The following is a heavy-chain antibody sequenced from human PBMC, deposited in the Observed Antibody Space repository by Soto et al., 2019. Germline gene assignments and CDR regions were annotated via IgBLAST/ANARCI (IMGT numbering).Heavy chain of an antibody. Sequence: PGGSLRLSCAASGFTFSDYYMSWIRQAPGKGLEWVSGIDTSGGSTYYADSVKGRFTISRDNSKNTLYLQMNSLRAEDTALYYCAKDYDFWSGYFHPIDSWGQGTLVTVSS. CDR1: GFTFSDYY. CDR2: IDTSGGST. CDR3: AKDYDFWSGYFHPIDS. V-gene: IGHV3-23*01. J-gene: IGHJ4*02. D-gene: IGHD3-3*01.